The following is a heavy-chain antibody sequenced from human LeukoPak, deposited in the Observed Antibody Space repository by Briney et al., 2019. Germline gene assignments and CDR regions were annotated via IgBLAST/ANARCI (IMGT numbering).Heavy chain of an antibody. CDR3: TTAGNYGSGTNPYY. CDR1: GFTFSNAW. J-gene: IGHJ4*02. Sequence: GGSLRLTCAASGFTFSNAWMNWVRQAPGKGLEWVGRIKSKTDGGTTDYAAPVKGRFTISRDDSKNTLYLQMNSLKTEDTAVYYCTTAGNYGSGTNPYYWGQGTLVTVSS. V-gene: IGHV3-15*07. D-gene: IGHD3-10*01. CDR2: IKSKTDGGTT.